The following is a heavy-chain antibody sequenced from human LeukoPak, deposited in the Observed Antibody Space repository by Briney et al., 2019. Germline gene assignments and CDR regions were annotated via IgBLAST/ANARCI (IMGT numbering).Heavy chain of an antibody. CDR1: GYTFTSYD. CDR2: MNPNSGNT. Sequence: ASVKVSCKASGYTFTSYDINWVRQATGQGLEWMGWMNPNSGNTGYAQKFQGRVTMTRNTSISTAYMELSSLRSEDTAVYYCARDRGSTSCYTVCTYYYYMDVWGKGTTVTVSS. V-gene: IGHV1-8*01. D-gene: IGHD2-2*02. CDR3: ARDRGSTSCYTVCTYYYYMDV. J-gene: IGHJ6*03.